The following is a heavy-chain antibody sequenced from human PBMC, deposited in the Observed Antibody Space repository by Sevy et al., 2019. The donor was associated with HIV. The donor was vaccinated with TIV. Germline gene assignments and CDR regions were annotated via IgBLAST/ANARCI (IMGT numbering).Heavy chain of an antibody. J-gene: IGHJ4*02. D-gene: IGHD3-10*01. V-gene: IGHV3-15*01. CDR2: IKSKTDGGTT. CDR3: TKDSKKRGLSALLDY. CDR1: GFTFSNAW. Sequence: GGSLRLSCAASGFTFSNAWMSWVRQAPGKGLEWVGRIKSKTDGGTTDYAAPVKGRFTISIDDSKNTLYLQMNSLKTEDTAIYSGTKDSKKRGLSALLDYWGQGTLVTVSS.